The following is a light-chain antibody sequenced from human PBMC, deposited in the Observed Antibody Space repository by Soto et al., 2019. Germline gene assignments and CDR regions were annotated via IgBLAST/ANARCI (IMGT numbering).Light chain of an antibody. CDR2: AAS. J-gene: IGKJ3*01. CDR3: QKYNGAPPLFT. V-gene: IGKV1-27*01. CDR1: HYIFFS. Sequence: DIQMTQSPSSLSASVGDRVNITCQASHYIFFSLAWYQQKLGQVPKLVIFAASTLQSGVPSRFSGSGFGTDFTLTINSLQPEDVATYYCQKYNGAPPLFTFGPGTKVDIK.